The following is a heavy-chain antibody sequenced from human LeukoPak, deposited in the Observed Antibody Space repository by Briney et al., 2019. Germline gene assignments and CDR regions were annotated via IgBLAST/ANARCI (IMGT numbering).Heavy chain of an antibody. Sequence: MPSETLSLTCAVYGGSFSGYYWSWIRQPPGKGLEWIGEINHSGSTNYNPSLKSRVTISVDTSKNQFSLKLSSVTAADTAVYYCARRDIVVVPAARAVFDYWGQGTLVTVSS. CDR2: INHSGST. D-gene: IGHD2-2*01. CDR3: ARRDIVVVPAARAVFDY. J-gene: IGHJ4*02. CDR1: GGSFSGYY. V-gene: IGHV4-34*01.